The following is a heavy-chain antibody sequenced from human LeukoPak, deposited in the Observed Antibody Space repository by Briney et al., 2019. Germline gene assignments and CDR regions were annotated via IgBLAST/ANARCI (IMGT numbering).Heavy chain of an antibody. CDR3: ARGRGIAAAALNFDY. CDR1: GYTFTSYG. Sequence: ASVKVSCKASGYTFTSYGISWVPQAPGQGLEWMGWISAYNGNTNYAQKLQGRVTMTTDTSTSTAYMELRSLRSDDTAVYYCARGRGIAAAALNFDYWGQGTLVTVSS. D-gene: IGHD6-13*01. CDR2: ISAYNGNT. J-gene: IGHJ4*02. V-gene: IGHV1-18*04.